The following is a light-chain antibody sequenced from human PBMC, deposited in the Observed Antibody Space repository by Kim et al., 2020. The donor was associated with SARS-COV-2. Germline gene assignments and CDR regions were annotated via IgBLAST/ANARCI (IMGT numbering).Light chain of an antibody. V-gene: IGLV6-57*03. J-gene: IGLJ2*01. CDR1: SGSVDSYV. CDR3: HSYDSTNHVI. Sequence: KPVHCSCTRSSGSVDSYVVQWFQQRPGSAPTTVIYEDDRRPSGVPDRFSGSIDSSSNSASLTISGLKTEDEADYFCHSYDSTNHVIFGGGTQLTVL. CDR2: EDD.